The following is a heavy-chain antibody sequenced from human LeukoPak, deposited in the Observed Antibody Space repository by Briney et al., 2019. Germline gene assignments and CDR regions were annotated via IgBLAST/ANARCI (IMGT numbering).Heavy chain of an antibody. J-gene: IGHJ4*02. D-gene: IGHD4-23*01. Sequence: PGRSLRLSCAASGFTFSNYGMHWVRQAPGKGLEWVAVISSDGSKKYYADSVKGRFTISRDNSKNTLYLQMNSLRAEDTAVYYCAKDPNYGGCFDYWGQGTLVTVSS. CDR2: ISSDGSKK. V-gene: IGHV3-30*18. CDR3: AKDPNYGGCFDY. CDR1: GFTFSNYG.